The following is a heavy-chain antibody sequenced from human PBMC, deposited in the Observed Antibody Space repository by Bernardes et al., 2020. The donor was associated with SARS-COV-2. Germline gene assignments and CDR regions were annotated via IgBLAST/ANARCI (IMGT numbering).Heavy chain of an antibody. V-gene: IGHV1-2*02. CDR3: AREERYYYDSSGPGSDAFDI. CDR1: GYTFTGYY. Sequence: ASVKVSCKASGYTFTGYYIHWVRQAPGQGLEWMGWINPNSGGTNYAQKFQGRVTMTRDTSISTAYMELSRLRSDDTAVYYCAREERYYYDSSGPGSDAFDIWGQGTMVTVSS. D-gene: IGHD3-22*01. CDR2: INPNSGGT. J-gene: IGHJ3*02.